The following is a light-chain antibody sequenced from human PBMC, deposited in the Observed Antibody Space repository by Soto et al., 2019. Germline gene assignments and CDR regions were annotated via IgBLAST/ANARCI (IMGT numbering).Light chain of an antibody. Sequence: IQLTQSPSSLSASVGDRVTITCRASQGISSYLAWYQQKPGKAPQLLIYAASTFQSGVPSRFSGSGSGTDFTLTISSLQPEDFATYYCQQLNSYPWTFGQGTKVDIK. CDR3: QQLNSYPWT. V-gene: IGKV1-9*01. J-gene: IGKJ1*01. CDR2: AAS. CDR1: QGISSY.